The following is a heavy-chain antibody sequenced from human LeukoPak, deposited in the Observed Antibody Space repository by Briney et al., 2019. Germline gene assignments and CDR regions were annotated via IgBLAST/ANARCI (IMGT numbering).Heavy chain of an antibody. CDR3: ARGLYDSSGGFDY. CDR2: ISSSSSYI. D-gene: IGHD3-22*01. Sequence: GGSLRLPCAASGFTFSSYSMNWVRQAPGKGLEWVSSISSSSSYIYYADSVKGRFTISRDNAKNSLYLQMNSLRAEDTAVYYCARGLYDSSGGFDYWGQGTLVTVSS. CDR1: GFTFSSYS. J-gene: IGHJ4*02. V-gene: IGHV3-21*01.